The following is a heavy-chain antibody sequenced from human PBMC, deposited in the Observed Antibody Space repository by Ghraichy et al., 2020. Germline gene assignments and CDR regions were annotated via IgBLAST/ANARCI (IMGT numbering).Heavy chain of an antibody. CDR2: IKQGGGEK. D-gene: IGHD1-26*01. V-gene: IGHV3-7*01. CDR3: ARARGGWCTTTNCFAEYAEY. CDR1: EFSFNKFW. Sequence: LSLTCVGSEFSFNKFWMSWVRQAPGKGLEWVASIKQGGGEKHYADSLKGRIAISRDNTQNSLFLQLDSLRVDDMAVYYCARARGGWCTTTNCFAEYAEYWGEGTLVTVSS. J-gene: IGHJ4*02.